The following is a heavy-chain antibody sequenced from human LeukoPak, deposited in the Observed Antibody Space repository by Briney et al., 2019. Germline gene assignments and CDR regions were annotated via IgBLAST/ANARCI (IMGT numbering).Heavy chain of an antibody. J-gene: IGHJ4*02. V-gene: IGHV3-72*01. CDR3: VTPPYGDYVSFDN. Sequence: GGSLRLSCAASGITLSDHYMDWVRQAPGKGLERVGRTRNKAKSYTTNYAASVKGRFTISRDDAKNSVYLQMNGLKSEDTALYYCVTPPYGDYVSFDNWGQGTLVTVSS. D-gene: IGHD4-17*01. CDR2: TRNKAKSYTT. CDR1: GITLSDHY.